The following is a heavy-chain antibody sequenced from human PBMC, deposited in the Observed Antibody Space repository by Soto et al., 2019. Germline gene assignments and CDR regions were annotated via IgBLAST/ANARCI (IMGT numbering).Heavy chain of an antibody. V-gene: IGHV1-69*13. CDR2: IIPIFGTA. J-gene: IGHJ1*01. CDR3: ARTSNLKDCSSTSCQYFQH. CDR1: GGTFSSYA. D-gene: IGHD2-2*01. Sequence: ASVKVSCKASGGTFSSYAISWVRQAPGQGLEWMGGIIPIFGTANYAQKFQGRVTITADESTSTAYMELSSLRSEDTAVYYCARTSNLKDCSSTSCQYFQHWGQGTLVTVSS.